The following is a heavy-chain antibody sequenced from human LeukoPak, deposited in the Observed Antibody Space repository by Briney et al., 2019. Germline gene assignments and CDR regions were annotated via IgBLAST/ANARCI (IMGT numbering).Heavy chain of an antibody. J-gene: IGHJ4*02. CDR2: IKHDGREK. D-gene: IGHD2-2*01. Sequence: GGSLRLSCVASGFTFETYWMSWVRQAPGKGLEWLANIKHDGREKYYVDSVRGRFTISRDNAKASVYLHMNSLRVEDTAIYYCARVRFPADCWGQGTLVTVSS. CDR1: GFTFETYW. CDR3: ARVRFPADC. V-gene: IGHV3-7*01.